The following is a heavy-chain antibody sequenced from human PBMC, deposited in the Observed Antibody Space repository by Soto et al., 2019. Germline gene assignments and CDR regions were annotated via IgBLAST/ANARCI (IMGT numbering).Heavy chain of an antibody. V-gene: IGHV1-2*02. Sequence: QVQLVQSGAEEKKPGASVEVSCKASGYTFTDNHVHWLRRAPGQDFEWMAWINPKSGDTKYAQKFLGRVTMTRDTSIDTAYMEVTSLTSDDTATYYCARKQYGDYIRWWVDPWGQGTLVNVSS. CDR1: GYTFTDNH. CDR2: INPKSGDT. J-gene: IGHJ5*02. CDR3: ARKQYGDYIRWWVDP. D-gene: IGHD4-17*01.